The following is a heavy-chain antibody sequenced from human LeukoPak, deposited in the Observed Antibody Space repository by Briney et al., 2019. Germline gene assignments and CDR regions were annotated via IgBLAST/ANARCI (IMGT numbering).Heavy chain of an antibody. CDR2: MNPNSGNT. V-gene: IGHV1-8*03. CDR1: GYTFTSYD. J-gene: IGHJ6*03. D-gene: IGHD1-26*01. CDR3: ARLSGSYYSDYYYYYMDV. Sequence: VASVKVSCKASGYTFTSYDINWVRQATGQGLEWMGWMNPNSGNTGYAQKFQGRVTITRNTSISTAYMELSSLRSEDTAVYYCARLSGSYYSDYYYYYMDVWGKGTTVTVSS.